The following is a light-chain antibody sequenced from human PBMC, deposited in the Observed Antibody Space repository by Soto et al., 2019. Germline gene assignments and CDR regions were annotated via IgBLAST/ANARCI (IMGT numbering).Light chain of an antibody. CDR3: QQYYSGPLEVST. V-gene: IGKV4-1*01. CDR1: QSVLYRSDNKNY. Sequence: DIVMTQSPGSLAVSLGERATISCKSSQSVLYRSDNKNYLAWYQHKPGQPPKLLIYWASTRESGVPDRFSGSGSGTGFPLTISSLQPEDVAVCYGQQYYSGPLEVSTFGPGTKLEI. J-gene: IGKJ2*01. CDR2: WAS.